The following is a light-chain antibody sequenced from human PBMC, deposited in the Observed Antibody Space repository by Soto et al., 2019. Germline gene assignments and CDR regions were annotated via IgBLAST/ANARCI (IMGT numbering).Light chain of an antibody. V-gene: IGKV1-39*01. Sequence: DLQMTQSPSSLSASVGDRVTITCRASQSISSYLNWYQQKPGKAPKLLIYAASSLQSRVPSTFSGSGSGTDFTLTISGLQPEDLATYYCQQSYSSPWTFGQGTKVEIK. CDR1: QSISSY. CDR3: QQSYSSPWT. J-gene: IGKJ1*01. CDR2: AAS.